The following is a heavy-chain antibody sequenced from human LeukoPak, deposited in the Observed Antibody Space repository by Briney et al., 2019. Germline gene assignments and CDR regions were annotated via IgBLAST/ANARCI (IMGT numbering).Heavy chain of an antibody. CDR1: GFTVSSNY. J-gene: IGHJ4*02. CDR2: IYSGGST. D-gene: IGHD3-10*01. CDR3: ARVPGSGTGFYFDY. Sequence: GGSLRLSCVASGFTVSSNYITGVRQAPGKGLEWVSVIYSGGSTYYADSVKGRFTISRDNSKNTLYLQMNSLRAEDTAVYYCARVPGSGTGFYFDYWGQGTLVTVSS. V-gene: IGHV3-66*01.